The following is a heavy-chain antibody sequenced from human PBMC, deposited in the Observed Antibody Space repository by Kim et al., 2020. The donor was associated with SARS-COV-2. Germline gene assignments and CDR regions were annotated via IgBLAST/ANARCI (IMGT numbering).Heavy chain of an antibody. Sequence: GGSLRLSCAASGFTFSSYAMSWVRQAPGRGLEWVSAISGSGGSTYYADSVKGRFTISRDNSKNTLYLQMNSLRAEDTAVYYCAKDMSGYSSSCIDYWGQGTLVTVSS. J-gene: IGHJ4*02. CDR1: GFTFSSYA. CDR2: ISGSGGST. D-gene: IGHD6-13*01. CDR3: AKDMSGYSSSCIDY. V-gene: IGHV3-23*01.